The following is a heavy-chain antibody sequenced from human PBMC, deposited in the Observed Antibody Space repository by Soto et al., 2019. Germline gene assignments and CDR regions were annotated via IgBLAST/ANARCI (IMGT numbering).Heavy chain of an antibody. CDR2: IDPSDSYT. V-gene: IGHV5-10-1*01. Sequence: EVQLVQSGAEVKKPGESLRISCKFSGDSFTSYWISWVRQMTGEGVEWMGRIDPSDSYTNYSPSFQGHVTISADKSISTAYLQWSSLKASDTAMYYCARLQAAAGDNDLTFDYWGQGTLVTVSS. CDR3: ARLQAAAGDNDLTFDY. CDR1: GDSFTSYW. D-gene: IGHD6-13*01. J-gene: IGHJ4*02.